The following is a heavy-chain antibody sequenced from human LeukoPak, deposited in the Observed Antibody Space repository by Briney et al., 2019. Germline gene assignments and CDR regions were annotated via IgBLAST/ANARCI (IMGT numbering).Heavy chain of an antibody. CDR2: ISYDGLNK. V-gene: IGHV3-30*01. J-gene: IGHJ4*02. CDR3: ARPEYSSSWQLDY. D-gene: IGHD6-13*01. CDR1: GLTFGSYA. Sequence: AGSLRLSCAASGLTFGSYAMRWVSQAPEEGLEWVAVISYDGLNKYYEDSVKGRFTISRENSKNTRYLQMISLRAEDTAVYYCARPEYSSSWQLDYWGQGTLVTVSS.